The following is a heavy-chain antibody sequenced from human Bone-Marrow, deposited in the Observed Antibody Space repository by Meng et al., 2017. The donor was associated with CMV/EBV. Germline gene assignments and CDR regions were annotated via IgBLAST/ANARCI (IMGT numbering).Heavy chain of an antibody. D-gene: IGHD3-3*01. CDR1: GYTFTSYG. J-gene: IGHJ6*02. CDR2: ISAYNGNT. V-gene: IGHV1-18*01. Sequence: ASVKVSCKASGYTFTSYGISWVRQAPGQGLEWMGWISAYNGNTNYAQKLQGRVTMTTDTSTSTAFMELRSLRSDDTAVYYCARDDRTTYYDFWSGGSGMDVWGQGITVTVSS. CDR3: ARDDRTTYYDFWSGGSGMDV.